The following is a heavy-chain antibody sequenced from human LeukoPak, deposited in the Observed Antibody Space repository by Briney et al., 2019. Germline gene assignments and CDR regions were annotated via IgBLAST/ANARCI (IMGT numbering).Heavy chain of an antibody. V-gene: IGHV4-4*02. D-gene: IGHD3-10*01. CDR2: IYHSGSA. CDR3: ARKVYYGSGNYDY. J-gene: IGHJ4*02. Sequence: PSGTLSLTCAVSGGSISSTNWWTWVRQPPGKGLEWIGEIYHSGSANYNPSLKGRVTISVDKSSNQFSLKLSSVTAADTAVYYCARKVYYGSGNYDYWGRGTLVTVSS. CDR1: GGSISSTNW.